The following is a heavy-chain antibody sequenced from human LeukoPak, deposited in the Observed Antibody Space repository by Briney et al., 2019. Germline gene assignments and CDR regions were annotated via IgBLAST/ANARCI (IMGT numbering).Heavy chain of an antibody. CDR3: ARHDVAATYFDY. CDR2: IYYSGST. Sequence: SETLSLICTVSGGSISSSSYYWGWIRQPPGKGLEWIGSIYYSGSTYYNPSLKSRVTISVDTSKNQFSLKLSSVTAADTAVYYCARHDVAATYFDYWGQGTLVTVSS. V-gene: IGHV4-39*01. J-gene: IGHJ4*02. CDR1: GGSISSSSYY. D-gene: IGHD1-26*01.